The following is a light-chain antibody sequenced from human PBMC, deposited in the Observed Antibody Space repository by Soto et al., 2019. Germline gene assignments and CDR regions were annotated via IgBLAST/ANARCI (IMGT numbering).Light chain of an antibody. J-gene: IGKJ1*01. V-gene: IGKV4-1*01. CDR1: QSLLNSSNNKNY. CDR2: WAS. CDR3: KQYYSSPRT. Sequence: DIVMTQSPDSLAVSLGERATINCKSSQSLLNSSNNKNYLTWYQQKPGQPPKLLFSWASTRESVVPDRFSGSGSGTGFTLTISSLQAEDVAVYYCKQYYSSPRTFGQGTKVEIK.